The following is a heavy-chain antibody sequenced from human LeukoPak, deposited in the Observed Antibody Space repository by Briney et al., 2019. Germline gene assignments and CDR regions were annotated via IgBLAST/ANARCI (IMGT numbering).Heavy chain of an antibody. CDR1: GFTFNSYE. CDR3: ARDLYRIVVVPHYFDY. D-gene: IGHD3-22*01. CDR2: ISSSGSTM. V-gene: IGHV3-48*03. Sequence: GGSLRLSCAASGFTFNSYEMNWVRQAPGKGLEWVSYISSSGSTMYYADSVKGRFTISRDNAKNSLYLQMNSLRAEDTAVYYCARDLYRIVVVPHYFDYWGQGTLVTVSS. J-gene: IGHJ4*02.